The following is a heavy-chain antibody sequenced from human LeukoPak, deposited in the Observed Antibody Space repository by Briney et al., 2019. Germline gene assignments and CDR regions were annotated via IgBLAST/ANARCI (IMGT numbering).Heavy chain of an antibody. D-gene: IGHD6-19*01. V-gene: IGHV3-43*01. Sequence: GGSLRLSCAASGFTFDDYTMHWVRQAPGKGLEWVSLISWDGGSTYYADSVKGRFTISRDNSKNSLYLQMNSLGTEDTALYYCAKDNQGSGWYWFDPWGQGTLVTVSS. J-gene: IGHJ5*02. CDR2: ISWDGGST. CDR1: GFTFDDYT. CDR3: AKDNQGSGWYWFDP.